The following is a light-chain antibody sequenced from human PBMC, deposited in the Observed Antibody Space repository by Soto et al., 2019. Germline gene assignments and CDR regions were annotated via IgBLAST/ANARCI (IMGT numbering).Light chain of an antibody. CDR2: YDD. V-gene: IGLV1-36*01. J-gene: IGLJ2*01. CDR3: AAWDDSLNGLV. Sequence: QSVLTQPPSVSEAPWQRVTISCSGSRSNIGDNAVNWYQQLQGKAPRLLIYYDDLLPSGVSDRFSGSKFGTSASLAISGLQSEDEADYYCAAWDDSLNGLVFGGGTKLTVL. CDR1: RSNIGDNA.